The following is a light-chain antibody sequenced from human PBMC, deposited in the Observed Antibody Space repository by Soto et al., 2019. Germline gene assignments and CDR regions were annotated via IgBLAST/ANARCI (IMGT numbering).Light chain of an antibody. V-gene: IGLV2-14*01. CDR2: EVS. Sequence: SALTQPASVSGSPGQSITISCTGTSSDVGDYNYVSWYQQHPGKVPKLMIHEVSARPSGVSNRFSGSKSGNTASLTISGLQAEDEADYYCSSYTSSDTYVFGTGTKLTVL. J-gene: IGLJ1*01. CDR1: SSDVGDYNY. CDR3: SSYTSSDTYV.